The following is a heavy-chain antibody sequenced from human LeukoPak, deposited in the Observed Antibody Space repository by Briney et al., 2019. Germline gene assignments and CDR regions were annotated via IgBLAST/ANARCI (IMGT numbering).Heavy chain of an antibody. CDR3: AREKGRGVISPYYDY. V-gene: IGHV3-30*02. Sequence: GGSLRLSCAASGFTFSSYVMHWVRQAPGKGLEWVAFIRYDGSNKYYADSVKGRFTISRDTSKNTLSLQMNSLRVEDTAVYYCAREKGRGVISPYYDYWSQGTLVTVS. CDR1: GFTFSSYV. J-gene: IGHJ4*02. CDR2: IRYDGSNK. D-gene: IGHD3-10*01.